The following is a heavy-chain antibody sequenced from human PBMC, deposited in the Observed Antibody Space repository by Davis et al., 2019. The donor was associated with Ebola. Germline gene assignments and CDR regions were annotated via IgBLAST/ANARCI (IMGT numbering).Heavy chain of an antibody. CDR3: ARGNDAVAGTTPFDY. CDR2: IYYSGST. V-gene: IGHV4-39*07. J-gene: IGHJ4*02. D-gene: IGHD6-19*01. Sequence: WVRQPPGKGLEWIGSIYYSGSTYYNPSLKSRVTISVDTSKNQFSLKLSSVTAADTAVYYCARGNDAVAGTTPFDYWGQGTLVTVSS.